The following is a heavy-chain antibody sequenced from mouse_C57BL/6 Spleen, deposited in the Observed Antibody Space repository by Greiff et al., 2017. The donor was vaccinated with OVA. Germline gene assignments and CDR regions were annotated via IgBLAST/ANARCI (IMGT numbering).Heavy chain of an antibody. Sequence: EVKLMESGGGLVQPGGSMKLSCVASGFTFSNYWMNWVRQSPEKGLEWVAQIRLKSDNYATHYAESVKGRFTISRDDSKSSVYLQMNNLRAEDTGIYYCTAGDYYYGSSPAWFAYWGQGTLVTVSA. CDR3: TAGDYYYGSSPAWFAY. CDR1: GFTFSNYW. D-gene: IGHD1-1*01. J-gene: IGHJ3*01. CDR2: IRLKSDNYAT. V-gene: IGHV6-3*01.